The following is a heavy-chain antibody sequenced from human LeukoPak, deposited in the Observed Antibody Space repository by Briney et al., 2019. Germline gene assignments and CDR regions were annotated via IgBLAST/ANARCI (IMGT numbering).Heavy chain of an antibody. CDR1: GFTFSSYW. D-gene: IGHD3-3*01. Sequence: GGSLRLSCAASGFTFSSYWMHWVRQAPGKGLVWVSRINSDGSSTRYADSVKGRFTISGDNAKNTLYLQMNSLRAEDTAVYYCARNDFWSGYFIDYWGQGTLVTVSS. CDR2: INSDGSST. CDR3: ARNDFWSGYFIDY. J-gene: IGHJ4*02. V-gene: IGHV3-74*01.